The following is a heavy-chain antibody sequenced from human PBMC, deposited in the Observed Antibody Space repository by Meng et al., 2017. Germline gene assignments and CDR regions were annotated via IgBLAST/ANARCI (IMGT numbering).Heavy chain of an antibody. CDR3: ASDTYYYDSSGPSYFDY. D-gene: IGHD3-22*01. CDR2: ISGSGGST. CDR1: GFTFSSYA. Sequence: GDSLKISCAASGFTFSSYAMSWVRQAPGKGLEWVSAISGSGGSTYYADSVKGRFTISRDNSKNTLYLQMNSLRAEDTAVYYCASDTYYYDSSGPSYFDYWGQGTLVTSPQ. J-gene: IGHJ4*02. V-gene: IGHV3-23*01.